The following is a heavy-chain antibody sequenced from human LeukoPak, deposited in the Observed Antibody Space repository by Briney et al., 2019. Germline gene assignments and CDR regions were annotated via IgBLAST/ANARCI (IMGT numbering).Heavy chain of an antibody. CDR2: ISAGADST. V-gene: IGHV3-23*01. J-gene: IGHJ5*01. D-gene: IGHD4-17*01. CDR1: AFPFSSYP. Sequence: QPGGSLRLSCAASAFPFSSYPMSSGRQAPGKGLEWVSAISAGADSTYYADSVQGRFTISRDNSKNTLFLQMSGLRAEDTAVYFCARGAYGDYDSWGQGTLVTVSS. CDR3: ARGAYGDYDS.